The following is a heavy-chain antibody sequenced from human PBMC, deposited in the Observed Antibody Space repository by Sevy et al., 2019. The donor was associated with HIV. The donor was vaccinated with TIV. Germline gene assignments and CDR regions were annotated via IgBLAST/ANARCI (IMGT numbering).Heavy chain of an antibody. D-gene: IGHD1-26*01. CDR2: IYYNGHI. V-gene: IGHV4-59*08. CDR3: AGENAWGRGYS. J-gene: IGHJ4*02. CDR1: GGSITSLY. Sequence: SETLSLTCTVSGGSITSLYWNWIRQPPGKGLEWIANIYYNGHINYNPSLKSRVTSSLGTSTNQFPLRRSYVTAADAAMYYCAGENAWGRGYSWGQGTLVTVSS.